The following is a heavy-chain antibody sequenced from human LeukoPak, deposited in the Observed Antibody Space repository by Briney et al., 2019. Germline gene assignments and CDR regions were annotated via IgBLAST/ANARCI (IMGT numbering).Heavy chain of an antibody. CDR2: IRSKANSYAT. V-gene: IGHV3-73*01. CDR3: TSSSYYYDSSGLHY. Sequence: GGSLRLSCAASGFTFSGSAMHWVRQASGKGLEWVGRIRSKANSYATAYAASVKGRFTISRDDSKNTAYLQMNSLKTEDTAVYYCTSSSYYYDSSGLHYWGQGTLVTVSS. D-gene: IGHD3-22*01. CDR1: GFTFSGSA. J-gene: IGHJ4*02.